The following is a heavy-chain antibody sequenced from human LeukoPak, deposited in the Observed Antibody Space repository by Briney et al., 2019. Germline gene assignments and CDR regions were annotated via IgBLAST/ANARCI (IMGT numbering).Heavy chain of an antibody. D-gene: IGHD2-2*01. CDR2: ISGYNGNT. J-gene: IGHJ3*02. CDR1: GYTFTRYG. CDR3: SRRTYCSRTSCYEGPNDAFDI. V-gene: IGHV1-18*01. Sequence: ASVKVSCKASGYTFTRYGISWVRQAPGQGLEWMGRISGYNGNTNYVQKLQGRVTMTTDTSTSTAYMELRSLRSDDTAVYYCSRRTYCSRTSCYEGPNDAFDIWGQGTMVTVSS.